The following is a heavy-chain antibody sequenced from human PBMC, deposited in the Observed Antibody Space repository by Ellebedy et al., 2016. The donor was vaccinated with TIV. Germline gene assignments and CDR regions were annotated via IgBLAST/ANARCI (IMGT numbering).Heavy chain of an antibody. J-gene: IGHJ4*02. CDR2: ISGSDGST. Sequence: GGSLRLSCAASGFTFSSYAMSWVRQAPGKGLEWVSVISGSDGSTYCADSVKGRFTISRDNSKNTLYLQMNSLRAEGTAVYYCAKHRSLYSTSSIGDYWGQGTLVTVSS. V-gene: IGHV3-23*01. CDR1: GFTFSSYA. D-gene: IGHD6-6*01. CDR3: AKHRSLYSTSSIGDY.